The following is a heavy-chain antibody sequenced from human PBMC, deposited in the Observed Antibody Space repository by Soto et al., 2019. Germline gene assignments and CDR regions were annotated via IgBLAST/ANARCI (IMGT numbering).Heavy chain of an antibody. CDR3: AREDSIIIPAVSDF. D-gene: IGHD2-2*01. J-gene: IGHJ4*02. CDR1: GFAFNNYG. V-gene: IGHV3-21*01. Sequence: GGSLRLSCTVSGFAFNNYGINWVRQAPGEGLEWVSSISKSDYTYYSDSVKGRFAISRDNAKSSVSLQMNTLRVEDTAVYYCAREDSIIIPAVSDFWGQGTLVTVSS. CDR2: ISKSDYT.